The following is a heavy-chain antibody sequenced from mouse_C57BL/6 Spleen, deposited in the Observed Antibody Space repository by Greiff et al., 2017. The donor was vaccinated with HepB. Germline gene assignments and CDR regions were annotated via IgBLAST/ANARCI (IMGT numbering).Heavy chain of an antibody. Sequence: EVQGVESGGDLVKPGGSLKLSCAASGFTFSSYGMSWVRQTPDKRLEWVATISSGGSYTYYPDSVKGRFTISRDNAKNTLYLQMSSLKSADTAMYYCARAYYSKGYAMDYWGQGTSVTVSS. V-gene: IGHV5-6*01. D-gene: IGHD2-5*01. CDR1: GFTFSSYG. J-gene: IGHJ4*01. CDR2: ISSGGSYT. CDR3: ARAYYSKGYAMDY.